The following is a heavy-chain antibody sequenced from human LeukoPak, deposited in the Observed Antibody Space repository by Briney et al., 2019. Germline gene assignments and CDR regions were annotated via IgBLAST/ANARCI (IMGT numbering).Heavy chain of an antibody. CDR2: MNPNSGNT. V-gene: IGHV1-8*01. Sequence: ASVKVSCKASGYTFTSYDINWVRQATGQGLEWMGWMNPNSGNTGYAQKFQGRVTMARNTSISTAYMELSSLRSEDTAVYYCAREELWFGNRYYYGMDVWGQGTTVTVSS. J-gene: IGHJ6*02. D-gene: IGHD3-10*01. CDR3: AREELWFGNRYYYGMDV. CDR1: GYTFTSYD.